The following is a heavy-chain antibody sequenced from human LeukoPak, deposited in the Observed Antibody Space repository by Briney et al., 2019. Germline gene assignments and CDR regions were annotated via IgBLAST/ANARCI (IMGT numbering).Heavy chain of an antibody. J-gene: IGHJ4*02. V-gene: IGHV3-23*01. CDR2: ISGSGGST. D-gene: IGHD5-12*01. CDR3: AKDRRNTVPTTSDY. Sequence: GGSLRLSCVASGFTFSSYAMNWFRQPPGKGLEWVSAISGSGGSTYYADSVKGRFTISRDNSENTLYLRMNSLRAEDTAVYYCAKDRRNTVPTTSDYWGQGTLVTVCS. CDR1: GFTFSSYA.